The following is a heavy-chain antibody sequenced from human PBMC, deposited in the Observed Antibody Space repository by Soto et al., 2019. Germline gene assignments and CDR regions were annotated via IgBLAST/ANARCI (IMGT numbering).Heavy chain of an antibody. CDR1: GGSISSYY. CDR3: ASRKSSPYFDY. V-gene: IGHV4-59*01. CDR2: IYYSGST. D-gene: IGHD3-10*01. Sequence: PSETLSLTCSVSGGSISSYYWSWIRQPPGKGLEWIGYIYYSGSTNYNPSLKSRVTISVDTSKNQFSLKLSSVTAADTAVYYCASRKSSPYFDYWGQGTLVTVSS. J-gene: IGHJ4*02.